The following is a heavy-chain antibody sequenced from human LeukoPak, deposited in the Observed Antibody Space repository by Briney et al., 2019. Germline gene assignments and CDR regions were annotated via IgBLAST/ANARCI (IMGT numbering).Heavy chain of an antibody. D-gene: IGHD3-22*01. CDR1: GFTFSSYA. CDR3: ARDSSGFDY. Sequence: GGSLRLSCAASGFTFSSYAMSWVRQAPGKGLEWVSAISGSGGSTYYADSVKGRFTISRDNAKNSLYLQMNSLRAEDTAVYYCARDSSGFDYWGQGTLVTVSS. CDR2: ISGSGGST. J-gene: IGHJ4*02. V-gene: IGHV3-23*01.